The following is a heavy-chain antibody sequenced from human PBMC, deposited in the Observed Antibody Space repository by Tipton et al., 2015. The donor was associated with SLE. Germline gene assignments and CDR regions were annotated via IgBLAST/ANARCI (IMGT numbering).Heavy chain of an antibody. Sequence: LRLSCAVYGGSFSGYYWSWIHQPPGKGLEWIGEINHSGSTNYNPSLKSRVTISVDTSKNQFSLKLSSVTAADTAVYYCARGRGSSSSGHYWGQGTLVTVSS. J-gene: IGHJ4*02. V-gene: IGHV4-34*01. D-gene: IGHD6-6*01. CDR1: GGSFSGYY. CDR3: ARGRGSSSSGHY. CDR2: INHSGST.